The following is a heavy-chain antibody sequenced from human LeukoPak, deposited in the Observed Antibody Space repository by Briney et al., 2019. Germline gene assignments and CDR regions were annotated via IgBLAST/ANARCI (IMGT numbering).Heavy chain of an antibody. D-gene: IGHD4-17*01. CDR2: IWYDGSNK. CDR1: GFXFSSYG. Sequence: GGSLRLSCAASGFXFSSYGIHWVRQAPGKGLEWVAVIWYDGSNKYYADSVKGRFTISRDNSKNTLYLQMNSLRAEDTAVYYCARDQDYGDAGYFDLWGRGTLVTVSS. CDR3: ARDQDYGDAGYFDL. J-gene: IGHJ2*01. V-gene: IGHV3-33*01.